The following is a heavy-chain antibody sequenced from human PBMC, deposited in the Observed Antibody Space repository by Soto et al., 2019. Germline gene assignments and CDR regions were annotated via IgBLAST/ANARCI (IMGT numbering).Heavy chain of an antibody. J-gene: IGHJ4*02. CDR2: INNSGST. CDR3: EATTRY. D-gene: IGHD1-26*01. CDR1: GGSISNYH. Sequence: PSDTLSLTCNVSGGSISNYHWSWIRQPPGKGLEWIGYINNSGSTNYNPSLKSRFTISVDTSNNQISLKVTSVTAADTAVYYCEATTRYWGQGTLVTVSS. V-gene: IGHV4-59*01.